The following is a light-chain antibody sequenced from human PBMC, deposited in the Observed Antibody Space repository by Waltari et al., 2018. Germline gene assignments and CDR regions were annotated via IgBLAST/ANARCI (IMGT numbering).Light chain of an antibody. V-gene: IGKV1-5*03. CDR1: QSITDW. CDR3: QQYTIYPLT. CDR2: KAS. Sequence: DVQMTQALATLPASVGDRLTITRRASQSITDWLAWYQQKPGKAPKLLLYKASTLESEVPSRFIGTRSGTEFTLTISNLQPDDFATYYCQQYTIYPLTFGGGTEVSI. J-gene: IGKJ4*01.